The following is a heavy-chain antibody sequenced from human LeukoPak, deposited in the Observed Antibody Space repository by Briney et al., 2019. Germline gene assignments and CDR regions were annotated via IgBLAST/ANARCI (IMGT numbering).Heavy chain of an antibody. J-gene: IGHJ6*03. V-gene: IGHV3-72*01. CDR2: TRNKADSYTI. D-gene: IGHD1-26*01. Sequence: GGSLRLSCAASGFTFSNAWMSWVRQAPGKGLEGVGRTRNKADSYTIEYAASVKGRFTISRDDSKNSLYLQMNSLKTEDTAVYYCARDTTMDVWGKGTTVTISS. CDR1: GFTFSNAW. CDR3: ARDTTMDV.